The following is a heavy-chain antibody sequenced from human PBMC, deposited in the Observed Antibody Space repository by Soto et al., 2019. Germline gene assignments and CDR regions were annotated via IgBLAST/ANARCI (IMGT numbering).Heavy chain of an antibody. V-gene: IGHV4-39*01. CDR2: IYYSGST. D-gene: IGHD4-17*01. CDR1: GGSISSSGYC. J-gene: IGHJ2*01. CDR3: ARLHDYGDYSPKNLWWYFDL. Sequence: TLCLTCSVAGGSISSSGYCWGWIRQPPGKGLEWIGSIYYSGSTYYNPSLKSRVTISVDTSKNQFSLKLSSVTAADTAVYYCARLHDYGDYSPKNLWWYFDLWGRGTLVTVAS.